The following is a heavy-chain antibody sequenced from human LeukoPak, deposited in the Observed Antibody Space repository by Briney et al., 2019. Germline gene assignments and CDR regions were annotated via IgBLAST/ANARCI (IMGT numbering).Heavy chain of an antibody. V-gene: IGHV4-4*07. CDR2: IYTTGTT. CDR3: ARQGYTASYYFLDY. Sequence: SETLSLTCDVSGGSIRSYYWDWVRQPAGKGLEWIGRIYTTGTTHFNPSLKSRLTMSIDTSKNQFSLKLTSVSAADTAIYFCARQGYTASYYFLDYWSQGTLVTVSS. J-gene: IGHJ4*02. D-gene: IGHD1-26*01. CDR1: GGSIRSYY.